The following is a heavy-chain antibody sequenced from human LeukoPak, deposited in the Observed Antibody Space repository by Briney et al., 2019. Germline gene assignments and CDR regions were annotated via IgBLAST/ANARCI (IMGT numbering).Heavy chain of an antibody. CDR1: GFSFSSYA. D-gene: IGHD6-13*01. CDR2: IGGSGAIT. V-gene: IGHV3-23*01. CDR3: ARCFGVPSAGNFDF. J-gene: IGHJ4*02. Sequence: PGGSLRLSCAASGFSFSSYAMTWVRQAPGKGLEWVSGIGGSGAITSYADSVTGRLTSSRDNSKNTLYLLMNSLRAEDTAIYFCARCFGVPSAGNFDFWGRGTLVTVSS.